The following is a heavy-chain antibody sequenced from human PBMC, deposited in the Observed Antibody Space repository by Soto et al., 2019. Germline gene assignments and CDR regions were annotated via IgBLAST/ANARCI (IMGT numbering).Heavy chain of an antibody. CDR2: IVVGSGNT. CDR3: AAFAHYYDSSGYLDY. D-gene: IGHD3-22*01. Sequence: SVEVSCKASGFTFTISAMQWVRQARGQRLEWIGWIVVGSGNTNYAQKFQERVTITRDMSTSTAYMELSSLRSEDTAVYYCAAFAHYYDSSGYLDYWGQGTLVTVSS. CDR1: GFTFTISA. J-gene: IGHJ4*02. V-gene: IGHV1-58*02.